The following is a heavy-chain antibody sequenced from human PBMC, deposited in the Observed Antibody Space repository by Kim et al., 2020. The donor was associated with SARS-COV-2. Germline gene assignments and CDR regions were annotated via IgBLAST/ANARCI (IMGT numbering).Heavy chain of an antibody. CDR1: GGTFSSYA. V-gene: IGHV1-69*13. Sequence: SVKVSCKASGGTFSSYAISWVRQAPGQGLEWMGGIIPIFGTANYAQKFQGRVTITADESTSTAYMELSSLRSEDTAVYYCARDLPMVHPYYGMDVWGQGTTVTVSS. J-gene: IGHJ6*02. CDR3: ARDLPMVHPYYGMDV. CDR2: IIPIFGTA. D-gene: IGHD3-10*01.